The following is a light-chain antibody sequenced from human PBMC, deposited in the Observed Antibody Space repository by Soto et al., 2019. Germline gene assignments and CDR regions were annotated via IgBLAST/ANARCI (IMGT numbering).Light chain of an antibody. V-gene: IGKV1-5*01. CDR3: QQYNSYPYT. CDR2: DAS. CDR1: QSISSW. Sequence: DIQMTQSTSTLSASVGDRVTITCRASQSISSWLAWYQQKPGKAPKLLIYDASSLESGVPPRFSGSGSGTDFTLTISSLQPADFATYYCQQYNSYPYTFGQGTKLEIK. J-gene: IGKJ2*01.